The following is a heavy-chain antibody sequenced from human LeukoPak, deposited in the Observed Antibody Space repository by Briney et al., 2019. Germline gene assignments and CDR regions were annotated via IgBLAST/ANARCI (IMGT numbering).Heavy chain of an antibody. D-gene: IGHD4-17*01. CDR2: IYYSGST. CDR1: GGSISSYY. Sequence: EASETLSLTCTVSGGSISSYYWSWIRQPPGKGLEWIGYIYYSGSTNYNPSLKSRVTISVDTSKNQFSLKLSSVTAADTAVYYCATLGTTVTNPFDYWGQGTLVTVSS. J-gene: IGHJ4*02. CDR3: ATLGTTVTNPFDY. V-gene: IGHV4-59*01.